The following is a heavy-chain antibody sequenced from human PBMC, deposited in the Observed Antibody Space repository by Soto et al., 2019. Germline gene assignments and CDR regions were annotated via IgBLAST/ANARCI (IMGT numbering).Heavy chain of an antibody. V-gene: IGHV3-23*01. CDR2: ISCCGGST. Sequence: EVQLLESGGGVVQPGGSLRLSCVASGFNFKKFAMAWVRQAPGEGLEWVLRISCCGGSTSYADSVKGRFSIARDDSKNTLSLQMNSLRVEDTAQYYCAKADGEQWLVPHLDNWGQGTLVTVS. CDR1: GFNFKKFA. J-gene: IGHJ4*02. CDR3: AKADGEQWLVPHLDN. D-gene: IGHD6-19*01.